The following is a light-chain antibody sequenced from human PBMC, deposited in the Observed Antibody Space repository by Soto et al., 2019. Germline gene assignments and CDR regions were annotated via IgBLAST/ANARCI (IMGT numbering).Light chain of an antibody. V-gene: IGLV2-14*01. CDR2: DVS. CDR3: CSYTSSSTTTYV. J-gene: IGLJ1*01. CDR1: SSDVGCYNY. Sequence: QSALTQPASVSGSPGQSITISCTGTSSDVGCYNYVSWYQQHPGKAPKLMIYDVSNRPSGVSNRFSGSKSGNTASLTISGLQAEDEADYYCCSYTSSSTTTYVFGTGTKLTVL.